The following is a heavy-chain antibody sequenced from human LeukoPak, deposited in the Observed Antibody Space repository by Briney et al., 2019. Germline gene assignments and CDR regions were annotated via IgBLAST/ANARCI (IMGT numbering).Heavy chain of an antibody. J-gene: IGHJ4*02. CDR1: GFTFSSYS. CDR2: ISSSSSTI. CDR3: ARVEMATILDY. V-gene: IGHV3-48*01. Sequence: GGSLRLSCAASGFTFSSYSMNWVRQAPGKGLEWVSYISSSSSTIYYADSVKGRFTISRDNAKNSLYLQMNSLRAEDTAVYYCARVEMATILDYWGQGTLVTVSS. D-gene: IGHD5-24*01.